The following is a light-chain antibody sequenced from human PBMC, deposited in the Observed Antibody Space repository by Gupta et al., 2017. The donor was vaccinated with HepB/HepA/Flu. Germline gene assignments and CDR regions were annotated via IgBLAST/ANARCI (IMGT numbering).Light chain of an antibody. V-gene: IGKV1-33*01. CDR1: EDIRKY. Sequence: DIQMTQSPSSLAASVGDRVTITCQASEDIRKYLNWYQQKPGKPPRLLNFDASEWKTAVPSGFTGSGHAXDFTLTXTRRQYEDAANYYEQQVHILYTFGXGTKVEIK. CDR3: QQVHILYT. CDR2: DAS. J-gene: IGKJ2*01.